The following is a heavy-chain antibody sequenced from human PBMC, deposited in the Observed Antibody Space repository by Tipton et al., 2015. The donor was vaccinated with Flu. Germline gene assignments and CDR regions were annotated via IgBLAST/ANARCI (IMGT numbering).Heavy chain of an antibody. V-gene: IGHV3-30*18. D-gene: IGHD3-10*02. CDR2: ISYDGSNK. Sequence: SLRLSCAASGFTFSSYGMHWVRQAPGKGLEWVAVISYDGSNKYYTDSVKGRFTISRDNSKNTLYLQMNSLRAEDTAVHYCAKDQTITMSSFDPWGQGTLVTVSS. J-gene: IGHJ5*02. CDR3: AKDQTITMSSFDP. CDR1: GFTFSSYG.